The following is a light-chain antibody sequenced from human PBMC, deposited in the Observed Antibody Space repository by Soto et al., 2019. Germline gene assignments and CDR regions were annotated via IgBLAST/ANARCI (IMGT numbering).Light chain of an antibody. V-gene: IGKV1-5*03. CDR1: QSISNW. J-gene: IGKJ2*01. CDR3: QQYNSYWYT. CDR2: KAS. Sequence: DIQMTQSPSTLSASVGDRVTITCRASQSISNWLAWYQQKPGKAPKLLIYKASTLESGVPSRFSGSGSGTEFTLTISSRQPDDFATYFCQQYNSYWYTFGQGTKLEIK.